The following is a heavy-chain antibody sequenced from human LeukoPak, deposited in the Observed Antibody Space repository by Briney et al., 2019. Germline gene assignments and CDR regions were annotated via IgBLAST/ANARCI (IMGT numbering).Heavy chain of an antibody. V-gene: IGHV3-9*01. J-gene: IGHJ4*02. CDR3: ARDEDTAMGLTLDY. CDR1: GFTFGDYA. Sequence: PGGSLRLSCAASGFTFGDYAMHWVRQAPGKGLEWVSGISWKSGTIGYADSVKGRFTISRDNAKNSLYLQMNSLRAEDTAVYYCARDEDTAMGLTLDYWGQGTLVTVSS. CDR2: ISWKSGTI. D-gene: IGHD5-18*01.